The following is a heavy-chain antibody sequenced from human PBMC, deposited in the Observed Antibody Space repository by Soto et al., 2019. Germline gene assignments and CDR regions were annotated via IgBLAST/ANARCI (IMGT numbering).Heavy chain of an antibody. CDR3: TLGVGYAIHYYYYGMDV. CDR2: IRSKANSYAT. Sequence: GGSLRLSCAASGFTFSGSAMHWVRQASGKGLEWVGRIRSKANSYATAYAASVKGRFTISRDDSKNTAYLQMNSLKTEDTAVYYCTLGVGYAIHYYYYGMDVWGQGTTVTVSS. D-gene: IGHD2-8*02. J-gene: IGHJ6*02. CDR1: GFTFSGSA. V-gene: IGHV3-73*01.